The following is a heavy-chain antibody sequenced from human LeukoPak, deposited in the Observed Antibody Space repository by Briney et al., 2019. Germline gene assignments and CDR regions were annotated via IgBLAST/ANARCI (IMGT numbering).Heavy chain of an antibody. CDR3: ARGRYYLDS. J-gene: IGHJ4*02. CDR1: GFTFSTYW. Sequence: GGSLRLFSAASGFTFSTYWMHWVRQAPGKGLVWVSRFNSDGRSTYYADSVKGRFTISRDNAKNTLYLQMNSLRAEDTAVYYCARGRYYLDSWGQGSLVTVSS. V-gene: IGHV3-74*01. D-gene: IGHD4-17*01. CDR2: FNSDGRST.